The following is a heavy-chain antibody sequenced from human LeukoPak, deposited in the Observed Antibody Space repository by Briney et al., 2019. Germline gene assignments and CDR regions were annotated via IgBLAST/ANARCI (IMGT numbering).Heavy chain of an antibody. CDR1: GYTFTSYD. CDR2: MSPNSGNT. J-gene: IGHJ4*02. V-gene: IGHV1-8*01. CDR3: ARGPPNWGFDY. D-gene: IGHD7-27*01. Sequence: ASVKVSCKASGYTFTSYDINWVRQATGQGLEWMGWMSPNSGNTGYAQKFQGRVTMTRNTFINTAYMELSSLRSEDTAVYYCARGPPNWGFDYWGPGTLVTVSS.